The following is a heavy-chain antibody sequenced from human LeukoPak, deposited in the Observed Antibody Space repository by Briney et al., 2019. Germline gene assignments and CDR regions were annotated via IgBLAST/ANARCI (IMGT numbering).Heavy chain of an antibody. Sequence: GGSLRLPCAASGFTFSTYWLSWVRQAPGKGLEWVANIKQDGSEKYYVDSVRGRFTISRDNAKNSLYLQMNTLRAEDTATYYCARSPLKWELPGYWGQGTLVTVSS. V-gene: IGHV3-7*01. CDR3: ARSPLKWELPGY. D-gene: IGHD1-26*01. CDR2: IKQDGSEK. CDR1: GFTFSTYW. J-gene: IGHJ4*02.